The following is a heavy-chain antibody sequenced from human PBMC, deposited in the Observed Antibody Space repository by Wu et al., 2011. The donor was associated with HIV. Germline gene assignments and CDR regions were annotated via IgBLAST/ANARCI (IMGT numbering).Heavy chain of an antibody. CDR3: ASLQQIVPDYEDTSGLAAFDV. CDR1: GDPFSTFA. J-gene: IGHJ3*01. V-gene: IGHV1-69*15. D-gene: IGHD3-22*01. CDR2: LIPVYATP. Sequence: QVQLLQSGAEVKKPGSSVKVSCQSSGDPFSTFAFTWVRQAPGQGLEWVGTLIPVYATPTYAQRFQGRVTLTADESTSTVYMDLNSLRSEDTATYFCASLQQIVPDYEDTSGLAAFDVWGQGTLVTVSS.